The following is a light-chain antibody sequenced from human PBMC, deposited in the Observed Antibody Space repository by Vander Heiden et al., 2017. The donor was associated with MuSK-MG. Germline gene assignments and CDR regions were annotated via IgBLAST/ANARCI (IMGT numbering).Light chain of an antibody. CDR2: LVS. Sequence: IVMIYPPVSLPVTPGEPASISCRSSQSRLHSNGYNYLDWYLQKPGQSPQVLIYLVSNRASGVLDRFSGSGSGTDFRLGISRVEAADVGVYYCRQDVQALVTFGQGTRLEIK. CDR3: RQDVQALVT. V-gene: IGKV2-28*01. CDR1: QSRLHSNGYNY. J-gene: IGKJ5*01.